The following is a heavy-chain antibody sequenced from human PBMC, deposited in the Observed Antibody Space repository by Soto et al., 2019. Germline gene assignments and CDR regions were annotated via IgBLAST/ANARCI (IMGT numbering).Heavy chain of an antibody. CDR1: GFTFSNYA. D-gene: IGHD4-17*01. CDR2: ISSSGDNT. CDR3: AKGGIMTTVFFGILP. V-gene: IGHV3-23*01. Sequence: GGSLRLSCAASGFTFSNYAMSWVRQAPGKGLEWVAGISSSGDNTYYADSVRGRFTISRDNSKNTLYVQMNNLRAEDSAVYYCAKGGIMTTVFFGILPWGQGTMVTVSS. J-gene: IGHJ3*01.